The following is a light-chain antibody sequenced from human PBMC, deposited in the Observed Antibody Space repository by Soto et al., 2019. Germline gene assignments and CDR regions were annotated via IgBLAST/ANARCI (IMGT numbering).Light chain of an antibody. J-gene: IGKJ1*01. CDR3: QQYYSSPRT. CDR1: QSVSSY. CDR2: DAS. V-gene: IGKV3-20*01. Sequence: EIVMTQSPATLSVSPGERATLSCRASQSVSSYLAWYQQKPGQAPRLLIYDASNRATGIPDRFSGSGSGTDFTLAINRLEPEDSAVYYCQQYYSSPRTFGRGTKVHIK.